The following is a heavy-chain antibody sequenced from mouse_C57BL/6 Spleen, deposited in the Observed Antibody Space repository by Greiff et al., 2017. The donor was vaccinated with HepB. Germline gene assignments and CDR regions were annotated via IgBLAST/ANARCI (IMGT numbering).Heavy chain of an antibody. CDR3: ARGDYDYDGGPWFAY. J-gene: IGHJ3*01. CDR1: GYTFTDYN. D-gene: IGHD2-4*01. CDR2: INPNNGGT. Sequence: EVKLQQSGPELVKPGASVKMSCKASGYTFTDYNMHWVKQSHGKSLEWIGYINPNNGGTSYNQKFKGKATLTVNKSSSTAYMELRSLTSEDSAVYYCARGDYDYDGGPWFAYWGQGTLVTVSA. V-gene: IGHV1-22*01.